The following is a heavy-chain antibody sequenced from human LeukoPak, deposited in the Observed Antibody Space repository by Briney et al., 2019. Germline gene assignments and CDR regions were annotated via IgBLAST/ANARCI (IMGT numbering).Heavy chain of an antibody. V-gene: IGHV3-7*01. Sequence: PGGSLRLSCAASGFTFSSYWMSWVRQAPGKGLEWVANIKQDGGEKYVDSVKGRFTISRGNAKNSLYLQMSSLRAEDTAVYYCARDSEAAAAFDIWGQGTMVTVSS. J-gene: IGHJ3*02. CDR3: ARDSEAAAAFDI. D-gene: IGHD6-13*01. CDR2: IKQDGGEK. CDR1: GFTFSSYW.